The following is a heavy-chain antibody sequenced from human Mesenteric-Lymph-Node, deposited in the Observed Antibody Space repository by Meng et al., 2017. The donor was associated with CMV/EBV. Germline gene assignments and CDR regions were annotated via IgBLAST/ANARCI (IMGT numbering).Heavy chain of an antibody. D-gene: IGHD3-10*02. CDR3: ARDVRHRDSGPP. CDR1: GFPFSSFW. V-gene: IGHV3-7*01. J-gene: IGHJ5*02. CDR2: IKEDGSET. Sequence: ETLSLTCEVSGFPFSSFWMSWVRQPPGKGLEWVANIKEDGSETFYVDSVKGRFTISRDNAKNSLYLQMNSLRVEDTAIYYCARDVRHRDSGPPWGQGALVTVSS.